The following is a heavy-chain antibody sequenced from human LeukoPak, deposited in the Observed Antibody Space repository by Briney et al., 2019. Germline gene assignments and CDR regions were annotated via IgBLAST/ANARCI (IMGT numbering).Heavy chain of an antibody. Sequence: GGSLGLSCAASGFTFSNTWMNWVRQAPGKGLVWVSRINSDGSSTNYADSVKGRFTISRDNAKNTLYLQMNSLRAEDTAVYYCASTLSSSPHWGRGTLVTVSS. D-gene: IGHD6-6*01. CDR2: INSDGSST. V-gene: IGHV3-74*01. CDR1: GFTFSNTW. J-gene: IGHJ4*02. CDR3: ASTLSSSPH.